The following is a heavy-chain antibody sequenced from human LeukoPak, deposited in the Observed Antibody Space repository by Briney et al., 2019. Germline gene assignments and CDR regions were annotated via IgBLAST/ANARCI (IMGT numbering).Heavy chain of an antibody. CDR3: AKEVVYETDYYYYYGMDV. CDR2: ISGSGGST. J-gene: IGHJ6*02. Sequence: GGSLRLSCAASVFTVSSYAMSWVRQAPGKGLEWGSAISGSGGSTYYADSVKGRFTISRDNSKNTLYLQMNSLRAEDTAVYYCAKEVVYETDYYYYYGMDVWGQGTTVTVSS. V-gene: IGHV3-23*01. CDR1: VFTVSSYA. D-gene: IGHD2-15*01.